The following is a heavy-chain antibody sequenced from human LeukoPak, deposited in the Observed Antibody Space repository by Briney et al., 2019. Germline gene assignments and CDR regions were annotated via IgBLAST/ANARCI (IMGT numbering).Heavy chain of an antibody. D-gene: IGHD2-2*02. Sequence: GGSLRLSCAASGFTFSSYSMNWVRQAPGKGLEWVAVIWYDGSNKYYADSVKGRFTISRDNSMNTLYLQTNSLRAEDTAVYYCARDNYCSSTDCYNFDYWGQGTLVTVSS. J-gene: IGHJ4*02. CDR2: IWYDGSNK. CDR1: GFTFSSYS. CDR3: ARDNYCSSTDCYNFDY. V-gene: IGHV3-33*08.